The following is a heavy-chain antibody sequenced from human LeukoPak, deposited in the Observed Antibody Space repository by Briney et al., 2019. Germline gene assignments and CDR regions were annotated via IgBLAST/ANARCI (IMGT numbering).Heavy chain of an antibody. J-gene: IGHJ1*01. Sequence: GGSLRLSCAAPGFTFSSYAMSWVRQAPGKGLEWVSAISGSGGSTYYADSVKGRFTISRDNSKNTLYLQMNSLRAEDTAVYYCAKDRNYYDSSGYDAEYFQHWGQGTLVTVSS. D-gene: IGHD3-22*01. V-gene: IGHV3-23*01. CDR2: ISGSGGST. CDR1: GFTFSSYA. CDR3: AKDRNYYDSSGYDAEYFQH.